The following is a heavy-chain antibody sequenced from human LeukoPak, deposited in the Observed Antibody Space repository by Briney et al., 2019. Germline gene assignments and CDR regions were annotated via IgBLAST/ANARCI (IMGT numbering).Heavy chain of an antibody. J-gene: IGHJ4*02. CDR3: ARSGIAAAGREYYFDY. Sequence: SVKVSCKASGGTFSSYAISWVRQAPGQGLEWMGGIITIFGTANYAQKFQGRVTITTDESTSTAYMELSSLRSEDTAVYYCARSGIAAAGREYYFDYWGQGTLVTVSS. CDR2: IITIFGTA. D-gene: IGHD6-13*01. CDR1: GGTFSSYA. V-gene: IGHV1-69*05.